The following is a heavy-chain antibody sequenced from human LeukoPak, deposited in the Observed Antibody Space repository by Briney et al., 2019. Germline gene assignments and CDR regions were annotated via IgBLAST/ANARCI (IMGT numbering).Heavy chain of an antibody. J-gene: IGHJ4*02. Sequence: GGSLRLSCAASGFTFSSYGMHWVRQAPGKGLEWVAVISYDGSNKYYADSVKGRFTISRDNSKNTLYLQMNSLRAEDTAVYYCAKEGRIAEDYWGQGTLVTVSS. CDR3: AKEGRIAEDY. D-gene: IGHD6-13*01. V-gene: IGHV3-30*18. CDR1: GFTFSSYG. CDR2: ISYDGSNK.